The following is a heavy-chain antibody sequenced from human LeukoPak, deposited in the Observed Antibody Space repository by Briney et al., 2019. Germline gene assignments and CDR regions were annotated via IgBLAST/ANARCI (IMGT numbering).Heavy chain of an antibody. CDR2: ISSSGSTI. CDR3: AELGITMIGGV. V-gene: IGHV3-48*03. Sequence: PGGSLRLSCAASGFTFSSYEMTWVRQAPGKGLEWVSYISSSGSTIYYADSMKGRFTISRDNAKNSLYLQMNSLRAEDTAVYYCAELGITMIGGVWGKGTTVTISS. CDR1: GFTFSSYE. J-gene: IGHJ6*04. D-gene: IGHD3-10*02.